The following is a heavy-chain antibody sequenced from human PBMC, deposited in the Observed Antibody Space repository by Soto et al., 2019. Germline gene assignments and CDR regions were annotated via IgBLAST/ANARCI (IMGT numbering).Heavy chain of an antibody. CDR3: AREAPGGTTPGEWFDP. Sequence: QVQLQESGPGLVKPSQTLSLTCTVSGGSISSGDYYWSWIRQPPGKGLEWIGYIYYSGSTYYNPSLQSRVNISVDTSKNQFSLKLSSVTAADTAVYYWAREAPGGTTPGEWFDPWGQGTLVTVSS. V-gene: IGHV4-30-4*01. CDR1: GGSISSGDYY. J-gene: IGHJ5*02. D-gene: IGHD1-7*01. CDR2: IYYSGST.